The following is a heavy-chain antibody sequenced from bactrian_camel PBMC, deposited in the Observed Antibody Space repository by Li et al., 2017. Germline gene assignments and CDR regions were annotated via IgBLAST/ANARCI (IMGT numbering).Heavy chain of an antibody. J-gene: IGHJ4*01. CDR2: FDTDLRT. CDR1: GYIWSMYR. D-gene: IGHD2*01. CDR3: VSVGIVWSQYDY. V-gene: IGHV3S53*01. Sequence: HVQLVESGGGSVQTGGSLTLSCAASGYIWSMYRLAWFRQAPGKEREEVARFDTDLRTIYTDSVKGRFTVSRDNAKNTLYLQLNNLNPEDTAMYYCVSVGIVWSQYDYWGQGTQVTVS.